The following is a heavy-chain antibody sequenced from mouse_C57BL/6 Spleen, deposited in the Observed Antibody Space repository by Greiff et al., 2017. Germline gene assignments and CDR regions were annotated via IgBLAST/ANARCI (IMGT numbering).Heavy chain of an antibody. Sequence: VQLQQSGTVLARPGASVKMSCKTSGYTFTSYWMHWVKQRPGQGLEWIGAIYPGNSDTSYNQKFKGKAKLTAVTSASTAYMERSSLTNEDSAVYYGTRRTTDWYFDVWGTGTTVTVSS. CDR3: TRRTTDWYFDV. D-gene: IGHD1-1*01. J-gene: IGHJ1*03. V-gene: IGHV1-5*01. CDR2: IYPGNSDT. CDR1: GYTFTSYW.